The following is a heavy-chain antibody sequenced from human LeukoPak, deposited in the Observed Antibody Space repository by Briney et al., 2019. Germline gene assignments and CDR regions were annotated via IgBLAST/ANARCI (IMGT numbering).Heavy chain of an antibody. CDR1: GFTFSSYG. CDR3: AGVYCGSDRCPGDFDY. CDR2: IWYDGSNK. J-gene: IGHJ4*02. Sequence: PGRSLRLSCAASGFTFSSYGMHWVRQAPGKGLEWVAVIWYDGSNKYYADSVKGRFTISRDNSKNTLYLQMNSLRAEDTAVYYCAGVYCGSDRCPGDFDYWGQGTLVTVSS. V-gene: IGHV3-33*01. D-gene: IGHD2-21*02.